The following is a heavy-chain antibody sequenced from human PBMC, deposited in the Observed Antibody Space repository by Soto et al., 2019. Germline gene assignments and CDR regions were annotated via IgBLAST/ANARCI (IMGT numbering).Heavy chain of an antibody. D-gene: IGHD6-19*01. CDR1: GFTLSSYG. Sequence: GGSLRLSCAASGFTLSSYGMHWVRQAPGKGLEWVAVISSDGSNKYYADSVKGRFTISRDNSKNTLYLQMNSLRAEDTAVYYCAKEKQWLPYYFDYWGQGTLVTVSS. V-gene: IGHV3-30*18. CDR2: ISSDGSNK. J-gene: IGHJ4*02. CDR3: AKEKQWLPYYFDY.